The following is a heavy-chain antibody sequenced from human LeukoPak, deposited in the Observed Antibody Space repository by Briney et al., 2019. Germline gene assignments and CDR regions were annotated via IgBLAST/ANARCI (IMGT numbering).Heavy chain of an antibody. J-gene: IGHJ4*02. CDR1: GGSISGGGYY. V-gene: IGHV4-31*03. Sequence: PSQTLSLTCTVSGGSISGGGYYWSWIRQHPGKGLEWIGYIYYSGSTYYNPSLKSRVTISVDTSKNQFSLKLSSVTAADTAVYYCARVVAQLRGIDYWGQGTLVTVSS. CDR3: ARVVAQLRGIDY. CDR2: IYYSGST. D-gene: IGHD2-15*01.